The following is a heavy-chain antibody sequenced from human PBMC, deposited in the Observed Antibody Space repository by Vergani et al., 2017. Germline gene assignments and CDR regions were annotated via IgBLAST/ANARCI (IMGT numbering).Heavy chain of an antibody. J-gene: IGHJ6*03. V-gene: IGHV3-30*18. Sequence: QVQLVESGGGVVQPGRSLRLSCVASGFTFSSYGMHWVRPAPGKGLEWVAVISYDGSNKYYADSVKGRFTISRDNSKNTLYLQMNSLRAEDTAVYYCAKAGIAVAGTGYYYYMDVWGKGTTVTVSS. CDR1: GFTFSSYG. D-gene: IGHD6-19*01. CDR2: ISYDGSNK. CDR3: AKAGIAVAGTGYYYYMDV.